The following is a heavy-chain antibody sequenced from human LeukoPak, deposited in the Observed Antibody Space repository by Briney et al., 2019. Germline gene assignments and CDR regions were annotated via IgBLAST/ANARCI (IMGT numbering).Heavy chain of an antibody. CDR3: ARAPRHYYDSSGYVDY. D-gene: IGHD3-22*01. J-gene: IGHJ4*02. CDR2: ISISGSTI. V-gene: IGHV3-48*03. CDR1: GFTFSSYE. Sequence: GGSLRLSCAASGFTFSSYEMNWVRQAPGKGLEWVSYISISGSTIYYADSVKGRFTISRDNAKNSLYLQMNSLRAEDTAVYYCARAPRHYYDSSGYVDYWGQGTLVTVSS.